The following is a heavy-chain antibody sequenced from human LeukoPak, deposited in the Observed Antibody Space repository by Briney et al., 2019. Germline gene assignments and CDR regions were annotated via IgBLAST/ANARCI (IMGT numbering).Heavy chain of an antibody. J-gene: IGHJ5*02. Sequence: SETLSLTCTVSGGSISSSSYYWGWIRQPPGKGLEWIGSIYYSGSTYYNPSLKSRVTISVDTSKNQFSLKLSSVTAADTAVYYCARVGVDYVWGSYRPQVYNWFDPGAGEPWSPSPQ. CDR2: IYYSGST. V-gene: IGHV4-39*07. D-gene: IGHD3-16*02. CDR1: GGSISSSSYY. CDR3: ARVGVDYVWGSYRPQVYNWFDP.